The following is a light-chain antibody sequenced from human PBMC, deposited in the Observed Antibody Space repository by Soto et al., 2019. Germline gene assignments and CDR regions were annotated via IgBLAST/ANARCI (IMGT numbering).Light chain of an antibody. CDR2: AAS. Sequence: DIQMTQSPSSLSASVGDRVTITCRASQGILDYVAWFQQKRGKAPKLLIYAASTLQSGVPSRFSGSGSGTDFTHTISSLQPEDVATYYCQKYNTAPQTFGPGTKVEIK. CDR3: QKYNTAPQT. CDR1: QGILDY. V-gene: IGKV1-27*01. J-gene: IGKJ1*01.